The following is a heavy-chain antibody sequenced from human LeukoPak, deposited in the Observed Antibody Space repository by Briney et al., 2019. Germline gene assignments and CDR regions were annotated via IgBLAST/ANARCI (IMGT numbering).Heavy chain of an antibody. Sequence: PGGSLRLSCAASGFTFSSYAMSWVRQAPGKGLEWVSAISGSGGSTYYADSVKGRFTISRDNSKNTLYLQMNSLRAEDTAVYYCAKDAGTSPPEPLKLRFLEWLSPIAFDYWGQGTLVTVSS. V-gene: IGHV3-23*01. CDR1: GFTFSSYA. CDR2: ISGSGGST. J-gene: IGHJ4*02. CDR3: AKDAGTSPPEPLKLRFLEWLSPIAFDY. D-gene: IGHD3-3*01.